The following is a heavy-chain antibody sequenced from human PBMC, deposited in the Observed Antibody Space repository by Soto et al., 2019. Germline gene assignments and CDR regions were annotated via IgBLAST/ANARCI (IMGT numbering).Heavy chain of an antibody. J-gene: IGHJ6*02. V-gene: IGHV1-18*01. D-gene: IGHD6-19*01. CDR1: GYTFTNYG. CDR3: ARDDDAGAVAPVV. Sequence: QVQLVQSGAEVRKPGASVKVSCKASGYTFTNYGISWVRQAPGQGLEWMGWISGFNGKTTYAQTLQGRFTMTADTSTGTAYMELRSLRSDDTAMYYCARDDDAGAVAPVVWGQGTPVTVSS. CDR2: ISGFNGKT.